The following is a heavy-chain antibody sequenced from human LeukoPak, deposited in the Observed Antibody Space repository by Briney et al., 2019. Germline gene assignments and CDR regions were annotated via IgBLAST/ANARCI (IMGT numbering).Heavy chain of an antibody. Sequence: SETLSLTCTVSGGSISSGFYYWSWIRQPAGKGLEWIVRIYSSGSTNYNPSLKSRVSISVDTSKNHFSLNLSSVTAADTAVYYCASTHSNGGAFDIWGQGTVVTVSS. V-gene: IGHV4-61*02. CDR1: GGSISSGFYY. CDR2: IYSSGST. J-gene: IGHJ3*02. D-gene: IGHD2-8*01. CDR3: ASTHSNGGAFDI.